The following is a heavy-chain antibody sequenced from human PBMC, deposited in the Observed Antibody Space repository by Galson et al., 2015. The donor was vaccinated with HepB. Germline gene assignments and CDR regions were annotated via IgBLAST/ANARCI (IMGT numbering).Heavy chain of an antibody. J-gene: IGHJ4*02. D-gene: IGHD3-22*01. CDR1: GFTFSSYW. CDR2: IKQDGSEK. CDR3: ARDGARYYYDSSGYYYFDY. Sequence: SLRLSCAASGFTFSSYWMSWVRQAPGKGLEWVANIKQDGSEKYYVDSVKGRFTISRDNAKNSLYLQMNSLRAEDTAVYYCARDGARYYYDSSGYYYFDYWGQGTLVTVSS. V-gene: IGHV3-7*01.